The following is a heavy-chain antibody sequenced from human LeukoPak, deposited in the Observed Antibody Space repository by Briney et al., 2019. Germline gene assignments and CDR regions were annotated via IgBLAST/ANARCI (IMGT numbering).Heavy chain of an antibody. D-gene: IGHD1-26*01. CDR2: ISAYNGNT. Sequence: ASVKVSCKASGYTFTSYGISWVRQAPGQGLEWMGWISAYNGNTNYAQKFQGRVTMTTDTSTSTAYMELRSLRSDDTAVYYCARGVSGSYYYYYMDVWGKGTTVTVSS. V-gene: IGHV1-18*01. J-gene: IGHJ6*03. CDR3: ARGVSGSYYYYYMDV. CDR1: GYTFTSYG.